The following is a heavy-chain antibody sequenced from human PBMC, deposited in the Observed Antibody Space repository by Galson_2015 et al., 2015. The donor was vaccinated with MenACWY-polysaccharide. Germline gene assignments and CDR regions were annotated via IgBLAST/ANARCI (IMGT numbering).Heavy chain of an antibody. V-gene: IGHV4-59*01. D-gene: IGHD6-19*01. CDR2: IYYTGTT. CDR1: GGSISSYR. CDR3: AGLMAGPPFGWFDP. Sequence: SETLSLTCTVSGGSISSYRWTWIRQPPGKGLEWIGYIYYTGTTKYNPSLTSRVTISVDTSKKYFSLKLSSVTAADTAVYYCAGLMAGPPFGWFDPWGQGTLVTVSS. J-gene: IGHJ5*02.